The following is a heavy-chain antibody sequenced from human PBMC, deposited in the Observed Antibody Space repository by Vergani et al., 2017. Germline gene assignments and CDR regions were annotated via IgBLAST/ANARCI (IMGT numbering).Heavy chain of an antibody. CDR3: ARDSRDYPDAFDI. V-gene: IGHV4-61*01. CDR1: GGSVSSGSYY. Sequence: QVQLQESGPGLVKPSETLSLTCTVSGGSVSSGSYYWSWIRQPPGKGLEWIGYIYYSGSTNYNPSLKSRVTISVDTSKNQFSLKLSSVTAADTAVDYCARDSRDYPDAFDIWGQGTMVTVSS. J-gene: IGHJ3*02. CDR2: IYYSGST. D-gene: IGHD4-11*01.